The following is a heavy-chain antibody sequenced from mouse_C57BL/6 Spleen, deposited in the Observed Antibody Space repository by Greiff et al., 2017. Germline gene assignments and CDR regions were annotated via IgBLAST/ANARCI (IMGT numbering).Heavy chain of an antibody. J-gene: IGHJ1*03. D-gene: IGHD1-1*01. V-gene: IGHV1-20*01. CDR1: GYSFTGYF. CDR3: ARMHYGSRDWYFDV. Sequence: DVKLQESGPELVKPGDSVKISCKASGYSFTGYFMNWVMQSPGKSLEWIGRINPYNGDTLYNQKFKGKATLTVDKSSSTAHMELQSLTSEDSAVYYCARMHYGSRDWYFDVWGTGTTVTVSS. CDR2: INPYNGDT.